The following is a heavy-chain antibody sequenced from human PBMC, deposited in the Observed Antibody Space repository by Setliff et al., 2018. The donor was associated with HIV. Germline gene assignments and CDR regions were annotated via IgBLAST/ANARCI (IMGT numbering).Heavy chain of an antibody. CDR2: IYFSGST. Sequence: LSLTCAVSGGSISSYHWSWIRQPPGKGLEWIGYIYFSGSTNYNPSLKSRVTISVDTSKIQFSLKLRSVTAADTAVYFCARGGKWLAFDYWGQGTLVTVSS. J-gene: IGHJ4*02. CDR1: GGSISSYH. V-gene: IGHV4-59*13. CDR3: ARGGKWLAFDY. D-gene: IGHD6-19*01.